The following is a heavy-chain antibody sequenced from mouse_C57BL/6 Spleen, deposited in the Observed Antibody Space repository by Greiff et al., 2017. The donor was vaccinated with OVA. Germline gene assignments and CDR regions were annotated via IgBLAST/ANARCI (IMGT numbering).Heavy chain of an antibody. Sequence: EVQLQQSGPELVKPGASVKISCKASGYTFTDYYMNWVKQSHGKSLEWIGDINPNNGGTSYNQKFKGKATWTVDKSSSTAYMELRSLTSEDSAVYYCARTGTSAYWGQGTLVTVSA. CDR1: GYTFTDYY. V-gene: IGHV1-26*01. CDR2: INPNNGGT. CDR3: ARTGTSAY. D-gene: IGHD4-1*01. J-gene: IGHJ3*01.